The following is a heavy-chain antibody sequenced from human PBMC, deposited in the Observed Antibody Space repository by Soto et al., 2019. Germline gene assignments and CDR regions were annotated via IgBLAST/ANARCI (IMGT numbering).Heavy chain of an antibody. Sequence: ASVKVSCKASGYTFTSYYMHWVRQAPGQGLEWMGIINPSGGSTSYAQKFQGRVTMTRDTSTSTVYMELSSLRSEDTAVYYCARDCGGDCYSYYYYGMDVWGQGTTVTVSS. V-gene: IGHV1-46*01. CDR1: GYTFTSYY. CDR2: INPSGGST. D-gene: IGHD2-21*02. CDR3: ARDCGGDCYSYYYYGMDV. J-gene: IGHJ6*02.